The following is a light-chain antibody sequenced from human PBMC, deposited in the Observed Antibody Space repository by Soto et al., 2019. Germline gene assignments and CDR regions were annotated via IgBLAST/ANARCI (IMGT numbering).Light chain of an antibody. V-gene: IGKV3-20*01. Sequence: ETVLTQSPGTLSLSPGERATLSCRASQSVTSSHLAWYQQKPGQAPRLLIYGVSNRATGIPDRFSGSGSGTDFTLTISRLEPEDFAVYYCQQYTTSPRTFGQGTKVDIK. J-gene: IGKJ1*01. CDR2: GVS. CDR3: QQYTTSPRT. CDR1: QSVTSSH.